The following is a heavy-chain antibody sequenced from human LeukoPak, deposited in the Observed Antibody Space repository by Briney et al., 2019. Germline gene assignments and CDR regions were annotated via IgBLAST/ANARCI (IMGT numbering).Heavy chain of an antibody. J-gene: IGHJ6*02. CDR3: ARADSYGLYGMDV. V-gene: IGHV4-59*01. CDR2: IYYSGST. CDR1: GGSISSYY. Sequence: TSETLSLTCTVSGGSISSYYWSWVRRPPGKGLEWLGYIYYSGSTNYNPSLKSRVTISVDTSKNQFSLKLSSVTAADTAVYYCARADSYGLYGMDVWGQGTTVTVSS. D-gene: IGHD5-18*01.